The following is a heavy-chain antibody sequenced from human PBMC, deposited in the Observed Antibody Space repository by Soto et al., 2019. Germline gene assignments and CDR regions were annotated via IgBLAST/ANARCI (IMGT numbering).Heavy chain of an antibody. CDR3: ASPLGYCSSTSCYKGYYGQGGVAY. D-gene: IGHD2-2*02. CDR2: IYYSGST. V-gene: IGHV4-39*01. Sequence: QLQLQESGPGLVKPSETLSLTCTVSGGSISSSSYYWGWIRQPPGKGLEWIGSIYYSGSTYYNPSLKSRVTISVDTSKNQFSLKLSSVTAADTAVYYCASPLGYCSSTSCYKGYYGQGGVAYWGQGTLVTVSS. CDR1: GGSISSSSYY. J-gene: IGHJ4*02.